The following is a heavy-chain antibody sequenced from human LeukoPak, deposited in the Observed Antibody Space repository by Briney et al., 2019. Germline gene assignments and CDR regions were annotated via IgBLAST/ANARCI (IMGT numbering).Heavy chain of an antibody. CDR1: GYSFTSYW. D-gene: IGHD1-26*01. Sequence: GEALQISCKGSGYSFTSYWIGWGRAMPGKGVEWMGIIYPGDSDNRYSTSFQGQVTISDDKSISTAYLQWSSLKASDTAMYYCARLAGASVDYWGQGTLVTVSS. CDR2: IYPGDSDN. V-gene: IGHV5-51*01. CDR3: ARLAGASVDY. J-gene: IGHJ4*02.